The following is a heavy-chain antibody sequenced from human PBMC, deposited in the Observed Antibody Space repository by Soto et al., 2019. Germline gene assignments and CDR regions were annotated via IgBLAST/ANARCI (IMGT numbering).Heavy chain of an antibody. CDR1: GFTFDDYA. Sequence: EEHLVESGGALVQPGRSLRLSCAASGFTFDDYAMHWVRQAPGKGLEWVSFITWNGGSVGYADSLKGRFTISRDNAKNSLYLQLSRLRTEDTAFYYCTRGYCSVGSCAFDIWGQGTMVNVSS. CDR3: TRGYCSVGSCAFDI. J-gene: IGHJ3*02. CDR2: ITWNGGSV. D-gene: IGHD2-15*01. V-gene: IGHV3-9*01.